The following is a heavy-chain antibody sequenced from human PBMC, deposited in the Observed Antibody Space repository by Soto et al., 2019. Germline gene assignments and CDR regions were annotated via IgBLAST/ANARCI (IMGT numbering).Heavy chain of an antibody. CDR1: GFTFSSYA. CDR3: AKDTRYADYVRWFDS. V-gene: IGHV3-23*01. CDR2: ITARGGRT. J-gene: IGHJ5*01. D-gene: IGHD4-17*01. Sequence: EVHLLESGGGLVQPGGSLRLSCTASGFTFSSYAMTWVRQAPGRGLEGVSGITARGGRTFYGDSVKGRFTISRDNSRSTLYLQMNSLRAEDTAVYYCAKDTRYADYVRWFDSWGQGTLVTVSS.